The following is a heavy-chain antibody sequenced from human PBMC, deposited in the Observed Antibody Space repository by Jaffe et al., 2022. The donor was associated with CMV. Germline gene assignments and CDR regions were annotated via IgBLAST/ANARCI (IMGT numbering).Heavy chain of an antibody. J-gene: IGHJ4*02. V-gene: IGHV4-34*01. CDR1: GGSFSDYY. Sequence: QVQLQQWGAGLLKPSETLPLTCVVHGGSFSDYYWSWIRQPPRKGLEWIGEINHSGSTTYNPSLKSRVTISVDTSKNQFSLKLSSVTAADTAVYYCARGRRRVRTGSTWHVSNYFDYWGQGAQVTVSS. CDR3: ARGRRRVRTGSTWHVSNYFDY. D-gene: IGHD6-13*01. CDR2: INHSGST.